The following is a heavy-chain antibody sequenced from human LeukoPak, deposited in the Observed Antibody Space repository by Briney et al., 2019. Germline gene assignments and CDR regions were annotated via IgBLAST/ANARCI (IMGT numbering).Heavy chain of an antibody. CDR1: GFTFSSYA. CDR2: ISGSGGST. V-gene: IGHV3-23*01. D-gene: IGHD3-16*01. CDR3: AKDPPLGGIRYWYFDL. J-gene: IGHJ2*01. Sequence: GGSLRLSCAASGFTFSSYAMSWVRQAPGKGLEWVSGISGSGGSTYYADSVKGRFTISRDNSKNTLYLQMNSLRADDTAVYNCAKDPPLGGIRYWYFDLWGRGTLVTVSS.